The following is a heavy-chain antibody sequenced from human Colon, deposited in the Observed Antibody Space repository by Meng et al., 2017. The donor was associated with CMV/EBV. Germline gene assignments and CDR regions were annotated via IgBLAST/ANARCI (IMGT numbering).Heavy chain of an antibody. D-gene: IGHD2-2*01. J-gene: IGHJ4*02. CDR3: ARGYCTTTSCYAVFDY. CDR1: GYTFTGYY. Sequence: GYTFTGYYMYWVRQAPGQGLEWMGWINPNSGGTKYEQKFQGRVTMTRDTSISAAYMELSRLSSDDTAVYYCARGYCTTTSCYAVFDYWGQGTLVTVSS. V-gene: IGHV1-2*02. CDR2: INPNSGGT.